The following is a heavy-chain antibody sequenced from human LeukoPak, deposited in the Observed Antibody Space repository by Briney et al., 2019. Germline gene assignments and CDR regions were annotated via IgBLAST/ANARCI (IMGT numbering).Heavy chain of an antibody. CDR2: IYYSGST. J-gene: IGHJ3*02. D-gene: IGHD1-14*01. CDR3: ARENTGVDAFDI. V-gene: IGHV4-31*03. CDR1: GGSISSGGYY. Sequence: SETLSLTCTASGGSISSGGYYWSWIRQHPGKGLEWIGYIYYSGSTYYNPSLKSRVTISVDTSKNQFSLKLSSVTAADTAVYYCARENTGVDAFDIWGQGTMVTVSS.